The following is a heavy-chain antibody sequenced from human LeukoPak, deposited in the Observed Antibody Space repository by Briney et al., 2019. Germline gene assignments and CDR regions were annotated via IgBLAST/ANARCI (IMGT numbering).Heavy chain of an antibody. V-gene: IGHV4-59*11. CDR1: GGSISSHY. Sequence: SETLSLTCTVSGGSISSHYWSWIRQPPGKGLEWIGYIYYSGSTNYNPSLKSRVTISVDTSKNQFSLKLSSVTAADTAVYYCASSDYYDSSFDYWGQGTLVTVSS. CDR2: IYYSGST. J-gene: IGHJ4*02. CDR3: ASSDYYDSSFDY. D-gene: IGHD3-22*01.